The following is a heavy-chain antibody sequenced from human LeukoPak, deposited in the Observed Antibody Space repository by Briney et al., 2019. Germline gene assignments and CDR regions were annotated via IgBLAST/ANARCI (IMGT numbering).Heavy chain of an antibody. V-gene: IGHV3-74*01. D-gene: IGHD4-17*01. CDR2: INPNGRST. CDR1: GFIFSDYW. J-gene: IGHJ4*02. Sequence: GGSLRLSCAASGFIFSDYWMHWVRQAPGKGLEWVSRINPNGRSTNYADSVKGRFTISRDNAKNTVYLQMNSLRAEDTAVYFCTRKLNSGDPFYWGQGTLVTVSS. CDR3: TRKLNSGDPFY.